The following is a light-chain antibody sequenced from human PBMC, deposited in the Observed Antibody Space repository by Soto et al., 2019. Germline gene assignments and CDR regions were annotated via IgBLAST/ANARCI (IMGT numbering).Light chain of an antibody. CDR3: CSYAGSSTFYV. CDR2: EVS. V-gene: IGLV2-23*02. J-gene: IGLJ1*01. CDR1: SSDVGSYNL. Sequence: QSALTQPASVSGSPGQSITISCTGTSSDVGSYNLVSWYQQHPGKVPKLMIFEVSKRPSGVSNRFSGSKSGDTASLTISGLQAEDEADYYCCSYAGSSTFYVFGTGTKVT.